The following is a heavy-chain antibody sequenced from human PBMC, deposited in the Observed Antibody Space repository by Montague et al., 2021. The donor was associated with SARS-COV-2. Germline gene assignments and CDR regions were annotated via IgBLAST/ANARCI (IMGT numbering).Heavy chain of an antibody. CDR3: TREGYQVLWSDYYYYGMDV. Sequence: SETLSLTCAVYGGSFSGYYWSWIRQPPGKGLEWIAEINHSGSTXXXPSXXXRVTISVDTSKNQFSLKLSSVTAADTAVYYCTREGYQVLWSDYYYYGMDVWGQGTTVTVSS. J-gene: IGHJ6*02. D-gene: IGHD2-2*01. V-gene: IGHV4-34*01. CDR2: INHSGST. CDR1: GGSFSGYY.